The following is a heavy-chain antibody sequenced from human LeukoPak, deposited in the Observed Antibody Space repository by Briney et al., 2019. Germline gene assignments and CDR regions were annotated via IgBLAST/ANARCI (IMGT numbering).Heavy chain of an antibody. CDR2: INPNSGGT. J-gene: IGHJ4*02. CDR1: GYTFTXXY. D-gene: IGHD2-21*02. CDR3: ARGTLAYCGGDCLAAGY. V-gene: IGHV1-2*02. Sequence: GAXVKVSCKAXGYTFTXXYMHWVRQAPGQGLEWMGWINPNSGGTNYAQKFQGRVTMTRDTSISTAYMELSRLRSDDTAVYYCARGTLAYCGGDCLAAGYWGQGTLVTVSS.